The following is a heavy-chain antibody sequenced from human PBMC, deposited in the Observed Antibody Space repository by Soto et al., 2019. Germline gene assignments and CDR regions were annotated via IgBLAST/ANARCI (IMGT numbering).Heavy chain of an antibody. V-gene: IGHV5-51*01. D-gene: IGHD3-22*01. CDR2: IFPYDSAT. J-gene: IGHJ4*02. CDR1: GFSFTSHW. CDR3: ARQAYDTSGYRYFDF. Sequence: GESLKISCQTSGFSFTSHWIGWVRQMPGKGLEWMGIIFPYDSATRYSPSFQGEVTISADKSIGTAYLQWSSLKASDTAIYFCARQAYDTSGYRYFDFWGQGXLVTVYS.